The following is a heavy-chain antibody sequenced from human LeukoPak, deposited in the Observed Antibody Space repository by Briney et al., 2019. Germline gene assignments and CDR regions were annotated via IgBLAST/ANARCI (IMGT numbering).Heavy chain of an antibody. Sequence: SETLSLTCTVSGDSFRSDHWSWIRQPPGKGLEWIGYIHYSGNTKYNPSLKSRVTISSDTSKKQFSLKLTYVTAADTAVYYCARDQWDYDSSGYSHAFDIWGQGTMVTVSS. CDR2: IHYSGNT. CDR3: ARDQWDYDSSGYSHAFDI. D-gene: IGHD3-22*01. CDR1: GDSFRSDH. J-gene: IGHJ3*02. V-gene: IGHV4-59*01.